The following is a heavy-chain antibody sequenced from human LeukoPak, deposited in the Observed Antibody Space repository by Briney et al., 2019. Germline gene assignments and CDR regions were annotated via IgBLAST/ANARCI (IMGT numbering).Heavy chain of an antibody. J-gene: IGHJ4*02. V-gene: IGHV3-64D*09. D-gene: IGHD1-14*01. CDR3: VKITSVTGGDC. Sequence: PGGSLRLSCSASGFTFSAYAMYWVRQAPGKGLEYVSGISNNGGSSFYADSVKGRSTISRDNSKNTLYLQMSSLRAEDTAVYYCVKITSVTGGDCWGQGTRLTVSS. CDR1: GFTFSAYA. CDR2: ISNNGGSS.